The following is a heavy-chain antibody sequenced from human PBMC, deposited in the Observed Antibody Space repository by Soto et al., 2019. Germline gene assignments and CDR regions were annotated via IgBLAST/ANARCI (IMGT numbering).Heavy chain of an antibody. Sequence: LRLSCAASGFTFINYAMSWVRQAPGKGLEWVSAIRGSGDGTFYPDSVKGRFTISRDNAKNTLYLQMNSLRAEDTAIYYCAKGDGSSSWYGNSWGQGTLVTVSS. CDR1: GFTFINYA. CDR2: IRGSGDGT. J-gene: IGHJ4*02. CDR3: AKGDGSSSWYGNS. D-gene: IGHD6-13*01. V-gene: IGHV3-23*01.